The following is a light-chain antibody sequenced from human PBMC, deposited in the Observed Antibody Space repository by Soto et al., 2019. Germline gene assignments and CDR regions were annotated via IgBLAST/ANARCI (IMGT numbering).Light chain of an antibody. CDR2: GAS. V-gene: IGKV3-20*01. CDR1: QSVSSR. Sequence: EIVLTQSPCTLSLSPPERSTLSCGASQSVSSRLAWYQQKPGQAPRLLISGASSRATGIPDRFSGSGSATDFTLTISRLEPEDFALYYCQQYGSSPITFGQGTRLEIK. CDR3: QQYGSSPIT. J-gene: IGKJ5*01.